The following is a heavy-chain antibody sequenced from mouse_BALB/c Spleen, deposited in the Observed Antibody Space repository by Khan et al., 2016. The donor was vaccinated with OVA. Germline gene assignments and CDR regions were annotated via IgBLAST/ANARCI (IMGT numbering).Heavy chain of an antibody. Sequence: VQLQESAAELARPGASVKMSCKASDYTFTSYTMHWVKQRPGQGLEWIGYINPRSGYTDYNQKFKDKTTLTADKSSSTAYMQLSSLTSEDSAVYYCARRRGGYYFDYWGQGTTLTVSS. CDR3: ARRRGGYYFDY. CDR1: DYTFTSYT. V-gene: IGHV1-4*02. CDR2: INPRSGYT. J-gene: IGHJ2*01.